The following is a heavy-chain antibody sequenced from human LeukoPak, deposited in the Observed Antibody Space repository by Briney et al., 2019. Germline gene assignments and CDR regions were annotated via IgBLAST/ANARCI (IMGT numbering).Heavy chain of an antibody. CDR2: IYYSGST. Sequence: SETLSLTCTVSGGSISSYYWSWIRQPPGKGLEWIGYIYYSGSTNYNPSLKGRVTISVDTSKNQFSLKLSSVTAADTAVYYCARYGELQGLYFDYWGQGTLVTVSS. J-gene: IGHJ4*02. D-gene: IGHD1-26*01. CDR3: ARYGELQGLYFDY. CDR1: GGSISSYY. V-gene: IGHV4-59*01.